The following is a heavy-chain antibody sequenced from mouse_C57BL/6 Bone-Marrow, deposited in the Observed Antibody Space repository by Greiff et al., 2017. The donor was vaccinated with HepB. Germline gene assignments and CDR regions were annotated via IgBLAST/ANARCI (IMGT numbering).Heavy chain of an antibody. D-gene: IGHD1-1*01. Sequence: EVQLQQSGPELVKPGASVKISCKASGYTFTDYYMNWVKQSHGKSLEWIGDINPNNGGTSYNQKFKGKATLTVDKSSSTAYMELRSLTSEDSAVYYCARPPLYGSPWFAYWGQGTLVTVSA. J-gene: IGHJ3*01. CDR1: GYTFTDYY. CDR2: INPNNGGT. V-gene: IGHV1-26*01. CDR3: ARPPLYGSPWFAY.